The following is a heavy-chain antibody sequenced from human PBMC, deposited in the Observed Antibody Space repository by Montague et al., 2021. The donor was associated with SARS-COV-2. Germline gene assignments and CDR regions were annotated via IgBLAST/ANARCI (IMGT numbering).Heavy chain of an antibody. Sequence: SETLSLTCAVYGGSFSGYYWSWIRQPPGKGLEWIGVINHSGSTNYNPSLKSRVTISVDTSKNQFSLKLSSVTAADTAVYYCARGSWHIVVVTAIRDGYYGMDVWGQGTTVTVSS. J-gene: IGHJ6*02. V-gene: IGHV4-34*01. CDR2: INHSGST. CDR3: ARGSWHIVVVTAIRDGYYGMDV. D-gene: IGHD2-21*02. CDR1: GGSFSGYY.